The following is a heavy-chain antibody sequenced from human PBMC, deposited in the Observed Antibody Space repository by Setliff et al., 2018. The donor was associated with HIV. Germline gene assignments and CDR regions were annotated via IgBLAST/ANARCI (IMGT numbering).Heavy chain of an antibody. CDR2: IYPSGRT. J-gene: IGHJ4*02. CDR1: GDSMSSGDYS. CDR3: ARHFPSISLFFGDPGPFDR. V-gene: IGHV4-30-2*06. Sequence: PSETLSLTCAVSGDSMSSGDYSWNWIRQSPGKGLEWIGYIYPSGRTYYNPSLKNRVTMSIDRSKKQFSLKLSSVTAADTAVYFCARHFPSISLFFGDPGPFDRWGQGALVTVSS. D-gene: IGHD3-10*01.